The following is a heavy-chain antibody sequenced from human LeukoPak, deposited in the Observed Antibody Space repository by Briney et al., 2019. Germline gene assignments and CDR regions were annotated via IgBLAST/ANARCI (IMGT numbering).Heavy chain of an antibody. J-gene: IGHJ4*02. D-gene: IGHD6-6*01. CDR3: ARGTRRSSPFDY. Sequence: KPAVSLRLSCAASGFTFSDYYMSWIRQAPGKGLEWISYISSSGSTIYYADSVKGRFTISRDNAKNSLYLQMNSLRAEDTAVYYCARGTRRSSPFDYWGQGTLVTVSS. V-gene: IGHV3-11*01. CDR1: GFTFSDYY. CDR2: ISSSGSTI.